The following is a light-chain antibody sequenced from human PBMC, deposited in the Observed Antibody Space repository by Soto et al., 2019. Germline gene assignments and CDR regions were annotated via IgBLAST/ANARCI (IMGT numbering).Light chain of an antibody. CDR3: QQSYSRPPT. V-gene: IGKV1-39*01. CDR2: AAS. Sequence: DIQMTQSPSSLSASVGDRVTITCRASQSISSFLNWYQQKPGKAPKLLIYAASSLQSGVSSRFSANGSGTDFTLTISSLQPEDFATYYCQQSYSRPPTFGQGTKLEIK. CDR1: QSISSF. J-gene: IGKJ2*01.